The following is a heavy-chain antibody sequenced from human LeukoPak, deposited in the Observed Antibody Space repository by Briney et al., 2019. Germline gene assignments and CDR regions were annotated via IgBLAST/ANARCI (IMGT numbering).Heavy chain of an antibody. CDR2: IWYDGSNK. D-gene: IGHD6-13*01. CDR1: GFTFSSYG. CDR3: ARAGYGSSWYVYYYYYGMDV. Sequence: GGSLRLSCAASGFTFSSYGMHWVRQAPGKGLEWVAVIWYDGSNKYYADSVKGRFTISRDNSKNTLYLQMNSLRAEDTAVYYCARAGYGSSWYVYYYYYGMDVWGQGTTVTVSS. V-gene: IGHV3-33*08. J-gene: IGHJ6*02.